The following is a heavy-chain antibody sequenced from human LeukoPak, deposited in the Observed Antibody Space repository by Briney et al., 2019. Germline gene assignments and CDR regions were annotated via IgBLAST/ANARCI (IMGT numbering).Heavy chain of an antibody. D-gene: IGHD3-3*01. CDR1: GYSISSGYY. J-gene: IGHJ5*02. CDR3: ARVAWSGYYWFDP. V-gene: IGHV4-38-2*01. CDR2: IYHSGST. Sequence: KSSEILSLNCAVSGYSISSGYYWGWIRQPPGKGLEWIGSIYHSGSTYYNPSLKSRVTISVDTSKDQFSLKLSSVTAADTAVYYCARVAWSGYYWFDPWGQGTLVTVSS.